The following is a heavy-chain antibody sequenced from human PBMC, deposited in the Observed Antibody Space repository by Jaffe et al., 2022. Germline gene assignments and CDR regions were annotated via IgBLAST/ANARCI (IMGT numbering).Heavy chain of an antibody. CDR1: GYTLTELS. D-gene: IGHD4-17*01. J-gene: IGHJ4*02. Sequence: QVQLVQSGAEVKKPGASVKVSCKVSGYTLTELSMHWVRQAPGKGLEWMGGFDPEDGETIYAQKFQGRVTMTEDTSTDTAYMELSSLRSEDTAVYYCATAPGGDYVNGKFFSAPPEYYFDYWGQGTLVTVSS. V-gene: IGHV1-24*01. CDR3: ATAPGGDYVNGKFFSAPPEYYFDY. CDR2: FDPEDGET.